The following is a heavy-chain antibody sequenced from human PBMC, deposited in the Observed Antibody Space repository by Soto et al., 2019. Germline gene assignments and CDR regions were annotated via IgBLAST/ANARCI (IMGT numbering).Heavy chain of an antibody. J-gene: IGHJ6*03. CDR1: GFTFSSYA. D-gene: IGHD4-17*01. V-gene: IGHV3-23*01. CDR3: AKDLTTVTRAYYYMDV. Sequence: GGSLRLSCAASGFTFSSYAMSWVRQAPGKGLEWVSAISGSGGSTYYADSVKGRFTISRDNSKNTLYLQMNSLRAEDTAVYYCAKDLTTVTRAYYYMDVWGKGTTVTVSS. CDR2: ISGSGGST.